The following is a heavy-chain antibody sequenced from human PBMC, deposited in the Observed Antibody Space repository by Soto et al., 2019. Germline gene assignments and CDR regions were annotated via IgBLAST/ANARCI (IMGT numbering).Heavy chain of an antibody. D-gene: IGHD6-6*01. J-gene: IGHJ6*02. CDR1: GFTFSSYE. CDR3: AKGGIAARIYYYYGMDV. Sequence: GGSLSLSCAASGFTFSSYEMNWVRQAPGKTLEWVSYISNSGRTIYYADSAKGRFTISRDNAKDSLFLQMDSLRAEDTAVYYCAKGGIAARIYYYYGMDVWGQGTTVTVSS. CDR2: ISNSGRTI. V-gene: IGHV3-48*03.